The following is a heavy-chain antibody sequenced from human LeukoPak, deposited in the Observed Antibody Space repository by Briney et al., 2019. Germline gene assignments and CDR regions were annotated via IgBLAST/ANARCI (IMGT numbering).Heavy chain of an antibody. CDR3: ARDPGGFDY. D-gene: IGHD3-16*01. J-gene: IGHJ4*02. Sequence: GRSLRLSCAASGFTFSSYAMHWVRQAPGKGLEWVAVISYDGSNKYYADSVKGRFTISRDNSKNTLYLQMNSLRAEDTAVYYCARDPGGFDYWGQGTLVTVST. CDR1: GFTFSSYA. CDR2: ISYDGSNK. V-gene: IGHV3-30-3*01.